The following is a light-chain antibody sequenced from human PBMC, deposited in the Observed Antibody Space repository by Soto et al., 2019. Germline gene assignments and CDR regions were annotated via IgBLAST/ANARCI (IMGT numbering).Light chain of an antibody. CDR2: GTS. Sequence: EIVLTQSPGTLSLSPGERATLSCRASQSVYSNFLAWYQQKPGQAPRLLFYGTSSRATGVPDRFSGGGSETDFTLTISRLEPEDFAVYYCQQYASSPVTFGPGTKVEIK. CDR1: QSVYSNF. V-gene: IGKV3-20*01. CDR3: QQYASSPVT. J-gene: IGKJ1*01.